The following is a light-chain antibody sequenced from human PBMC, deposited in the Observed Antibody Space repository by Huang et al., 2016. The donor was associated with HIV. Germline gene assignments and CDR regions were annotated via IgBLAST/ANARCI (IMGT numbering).Light chain of an antibody. Sequence: DIQMTQSPSTLSASVGDRATVTCRASQRISRWWDWYQQKPGKDPKLLIDQASTLEIGVPSRFSGSGSGTKFTLTISSLQPDDFATYCCQQYNSYPYTFGQGTKLEIK. V-gene: IGKV1-5*03. CDR3: QQYNSYPYT. CDR2: QAS. CDR1: QRISRW. J-gene: IGKJ2*01.